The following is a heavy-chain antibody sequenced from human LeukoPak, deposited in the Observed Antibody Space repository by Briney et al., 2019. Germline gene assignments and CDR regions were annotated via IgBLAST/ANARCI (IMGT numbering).Heavy chain of an antibody. CDR1: GYTFTSYG. Sequence: GASVTVSYTAPGYTFTSYGISWVRQAPGEGLEWMGWIRAYNGNTTYAQKLQGRVTITTDTSTSTAYIELRTLRHDDTAMYYCAGGFGQFRYCSGSSCYLDAFDIWGQGTMVTVS. CDR3: AGGFGQFRYCSGSSCYLDAFDI. V-gene: IGHV1-18*01. D-gene: IGHD2-15*01. CDR2: IRAYNGNT. J-gene: IGHJ3*02.